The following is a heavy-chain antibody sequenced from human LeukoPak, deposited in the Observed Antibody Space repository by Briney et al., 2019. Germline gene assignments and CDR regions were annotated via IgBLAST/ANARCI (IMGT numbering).Heavy chain of an antibody. V-gene: IGHV1-46*01. CDR1: GYTFTSYY. J-gene: IGHJ4*02. CDR3: ARSVGARMFFAY. CDR2: INPSGGST. D-gene: IGHD1-26*01. Sequence: ASVKVSCKASGYTFTSYYMHWVRQAPGQGLEWMGIINPSGGSTSYAQKFQGRVTMTRDMSTSTVYMELSSLRSEDTAVYYCARSVGARMFFAYWGQGTLVTVSS.